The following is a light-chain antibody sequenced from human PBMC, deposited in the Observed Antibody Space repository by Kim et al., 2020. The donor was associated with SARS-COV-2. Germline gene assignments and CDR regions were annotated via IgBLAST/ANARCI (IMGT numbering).Light chain of an antibody. V-gene: IGKV3-15*01. CDR2: GAS. CDR3: QQYDSWPLT. CDR1: QSVSSK. Sequence: VSPGERATLSCKASQSVSSKLAWYQQKPGQAPRLLIYGASTRATIIPARFSGSGSETEFTLTISSLQSEDVAVYFCQQYDSWPLTFGGGTKVDIK. J-gene: IGKJ4*01.